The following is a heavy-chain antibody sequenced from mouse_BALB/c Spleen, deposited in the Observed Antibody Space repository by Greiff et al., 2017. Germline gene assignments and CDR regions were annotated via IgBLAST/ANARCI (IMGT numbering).Heavy chain of an antibody. CDR3: ASPYGNYVGFAY. J-gene: IGHJ3*01. Sequence: EVMLVESGGGLVKPGGSLKLSCAASGFTFSSYTMSWVRQTPEKRLEWVATISSGGGNTYYPDSVKGRFTISRDNAKNNLYLQMSSLRSEDTALYYCASPYGNYVGFAYWGQRNSGHCLC. CDR1: GFTFSSYT. CDR2: ISSGGGNT. V-gene: IGHV5-9*03. D-gene: IGHD2-1*01.